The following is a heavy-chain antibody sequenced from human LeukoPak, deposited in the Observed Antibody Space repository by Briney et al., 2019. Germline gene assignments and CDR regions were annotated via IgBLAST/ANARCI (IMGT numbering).Heavy chain of an antibody. J-gene: IGHJ5*02. V-gene: IGHV3-30*03. CDR2: ISYDGSNK. D-gene: IGHD7-27*01. Sequence: GGSLRLSCAASGFTFSSYGMHWVRQAPGKGLEWVAVISYDGSNKYYADSVKGRFTISRDDAENSLYLQMNSLRAEDTAMYYCARGRGDPPYIWFDPWGQGTLVTVSS. CDR1: GFTFSSYG. CDR3: ARGRGDPPYIWFDP.